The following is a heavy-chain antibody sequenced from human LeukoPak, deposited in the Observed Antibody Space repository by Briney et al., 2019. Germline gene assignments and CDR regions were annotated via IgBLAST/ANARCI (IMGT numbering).Heavy chain of an antibody. Sequence: ASVKVSCKASGYTFTGYYMHWVRQAPGQGLEWMGWINPNSGGTNYAQKFQGRVTMTRDTSISTAYMELSRLRSDGTAVYYCARDSLYDSSEGSDYWGQGTLVTVSS. CDR1: GYTFTGYY. J-gene: IGHJ4*02. D-gene: IGHD3-22*01. CDR3: ARDSLYDSSEGSDY. V-gene: IGHV1-2*02. CDR2: INPNSGGT.